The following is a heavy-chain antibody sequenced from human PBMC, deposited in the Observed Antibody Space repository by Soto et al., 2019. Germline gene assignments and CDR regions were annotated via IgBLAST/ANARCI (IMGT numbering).Heavy chain of an antibody. V-gene: IGHV3-30*18. CDR3: ANNHLDY. Sequence: QVQLVESGGGVVQPGRSLRLSCAASGFTFSSYGMHWVRQAPGKGLEWVAVISYDGSNKYYADSVKGRFTISRDNSKNTLYLQMNSLRAEDTAVYYCANNHLDYWGQGTLVTVSS. CDR1: GFTFSSYG. J-gene: IGHJ4*02. CDR2: ISYDGSNK.